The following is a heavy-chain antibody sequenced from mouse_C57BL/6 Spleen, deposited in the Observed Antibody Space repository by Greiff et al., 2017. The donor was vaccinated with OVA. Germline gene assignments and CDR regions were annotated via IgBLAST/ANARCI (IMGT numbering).Heavy chain of an antibody. J-gene: IGHJ4*01. CDR3: DLERNYRAMDY. CDR1: GFTFTDYA. D-gene: IGHD2-1*01. V-gene: IGHV1-67*01. Sequence: VQLVESGPELVRPGVSVKISCTGSGFTFTDYAMHWVKQSPEKSLEWIGVISPYYGDASYNQKFKGKATMTVDKSSSTAYMELARLTSEDSAVYYCDLERNYRAMDYWGQGTSVTVSS. CDR2: ISPYYGDA.